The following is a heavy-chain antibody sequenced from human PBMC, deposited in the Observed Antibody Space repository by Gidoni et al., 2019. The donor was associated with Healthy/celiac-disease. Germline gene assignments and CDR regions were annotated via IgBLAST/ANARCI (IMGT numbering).Heavy chain of an antibody. Sequence: EVQLLVSGRGLVQPGGSLRISCAAFAFLFRSYAMSWVRQAPGKGLEWVSASSGSGGSTYYADSVKGRFTISRDNSKNTLYLQMNSLRAEDTAVYYCAKGGKGPIVGATFDYWGQGTLVTVSS. CDR1: AFLFRSYA. CDR2: SSGSGGST. V-gene: IGHV3-23*01. D-gene: IGHD1-26*01. CDR3: AKGGKGPIVGATFDY. J-gene: IGHJ4*02.